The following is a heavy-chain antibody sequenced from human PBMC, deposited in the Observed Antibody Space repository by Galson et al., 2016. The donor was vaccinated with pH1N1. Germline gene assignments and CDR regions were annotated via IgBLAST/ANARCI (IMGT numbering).Heavy chain of an antibody. Sequence: SVKVSCKASGGTFGSYSINWVRQAPGQGLEWMGGIIPIFNTAKYAQNFQGKVTITADESTTTAYMELSSLRSEDTAVYLCAREDYYDTGLSDWCVDPWGRGTLLTVSS. CDR1: GGTFGSYS. CDR3: AREDYYDTGLSDWCVDP. V-gene: IGHV1-69*13. D-gene: IGHD3-22*01. CDR2: IIPIFNTA. J-gene: IGHJ2*01.